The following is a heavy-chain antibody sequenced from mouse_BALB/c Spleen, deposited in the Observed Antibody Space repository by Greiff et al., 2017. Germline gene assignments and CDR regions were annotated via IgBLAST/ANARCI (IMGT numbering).Heavy chain of an antibody. CDR1: GFTFSSYG. D-gene: IGHD1-1*01. CDR2: ISSGGSYT. J-gene: IGHJ4*01. V-gene: IGHV5-6*01. Sequence: EVQGVESGGDLVKPGGSLKLSCAASGFTFSSYGMSWVRQTPDKRLEWVATISSGGSYTYYPDSVKGRFTISRDNAKNTLYLQMSSLKSEDTAMYYCAIPLITTVVAKGAMDDWGQGTSVTVSS. CDR3: AIPLITTVVAKGAMDD.